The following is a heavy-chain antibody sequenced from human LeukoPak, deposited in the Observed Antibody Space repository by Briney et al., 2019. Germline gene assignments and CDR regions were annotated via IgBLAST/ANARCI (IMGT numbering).Heavy chain of an antibody. CDR3: GRDFVNDAKARFDC. D-gene: IGHD4/OR15-4a*01. CDR1: GFTFSSYD. Sequence: GGSLRLSCAASGFTFSSYDIHWVRQAPGKGLEWVAFIRYDGSNKYYADSVRGRFTISRDNSKNTLYLQMNSLRTEDTAMYYCGRDFVNDAKARFDCWGRGTLVTVSS. CDR2: IRYDGSNK. J-gene: IGHJ4*02. V-gene: IGHV3-30*02.